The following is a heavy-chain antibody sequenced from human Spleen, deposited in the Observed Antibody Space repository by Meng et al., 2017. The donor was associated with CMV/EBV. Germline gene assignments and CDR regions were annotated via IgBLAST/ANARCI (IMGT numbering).Heavy chain of an antibody. CDR1: GFIFNNYW. CDR2: IKQDGSEK. V-gene: IGHV3-7*01. D-gene: IGHD2-15*01. CDR3: ARICVTGRACYHLDH. J-gene: IGHJ4*02. Sequence: LSLTCATSGFIFNNYWMSWVRQAPGEGLEWVANIKQDGSEKHYVDSVKGRFTISRDNAKNSLHLQVNSLRVEDTAVYYCARICVTGRACYHLDHWGQGTLVTVSS.